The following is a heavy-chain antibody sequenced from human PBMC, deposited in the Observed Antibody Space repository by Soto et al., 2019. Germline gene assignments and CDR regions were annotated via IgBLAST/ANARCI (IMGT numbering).Heavy chain of an antibody. J-gene: IGHJ6*03. Sequence: PSETLSLTCTVSGGSISSSSYYWGWIRQPPGKGLEWIGSIYYSGSTYYNPSLKSRVTISVDTSKNQFSLKLSSVTAADTAVYYCARHAPAYNCYYYYYMEVWGKGTTVTVSS. CDR3: ARHAPAYNCYYYYYMEV. CDR2: IYYSGST. D-gene: IGHD2-2*01. V-gene: IGHV4-39*01. CDR1: GGSISSSSYY.